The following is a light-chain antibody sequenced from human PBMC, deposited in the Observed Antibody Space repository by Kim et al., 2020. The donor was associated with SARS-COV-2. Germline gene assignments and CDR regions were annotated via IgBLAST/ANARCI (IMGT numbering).Light chain of an antibody. CDR1: NVGSKT. CDR3: QVWDTYSVHWV. J-gene: IGLJ3*02. Sequence: SYELTQPPSVSVAPGQTARITWGGNNVGSKTVRWYQQKPGQAPVLVIYYDSDRPSGIPERFSGSNSGNTASLTISRVEAGDEADYYCQVWDTYSVHWVFGGGTQLTVL. V-gene: IGLV3-21*04. CDR2: YDS.